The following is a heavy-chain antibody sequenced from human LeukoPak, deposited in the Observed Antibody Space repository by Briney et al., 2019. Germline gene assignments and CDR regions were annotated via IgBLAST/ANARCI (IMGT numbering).Heavy chain of an antibody. CDR2: INPSGDST. Sequence: ASVKVSCKASGYTFTSYYIHWVRHAPGQGLEWMGMINPSGDSTSYPQKFQGRVTVTRDTSTSTVYMDLSSLRSEDTAVYYCAREPPLSDYYYGTDVWGQGTTVTVSS. CDR1: GYTFTSYY. CDR3: AREPPLSDYYYGTDV. D-gene: IGHD2/OR15-2a*01. J-gene: IGHJ6*02. V-gene: IGHV1-46*01.